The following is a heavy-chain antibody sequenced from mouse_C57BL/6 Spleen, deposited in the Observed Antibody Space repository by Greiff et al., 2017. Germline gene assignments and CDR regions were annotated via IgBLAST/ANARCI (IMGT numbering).Heavy chain of an antibody. CDR1: GYAFSSSW. CDR2: IYPGDGDT. D-gene: IGHD1-1*01. V-gene: IGHV1-82*01. J-gene: IGHJ2*01. Sequence: QVQLQQSGPELVKPGASVKISCKASGYAFSSSWMNWVKQRPGKGLEWIGRIYPGDGDTNYNGKFKGKATLTADKSSSTAYMQLSSLTSEDSAVYVCARPYYYGSSYVEYFDYWGQGTTLTVSS. CDR3: ARPYYYGSSYVEYFDY.